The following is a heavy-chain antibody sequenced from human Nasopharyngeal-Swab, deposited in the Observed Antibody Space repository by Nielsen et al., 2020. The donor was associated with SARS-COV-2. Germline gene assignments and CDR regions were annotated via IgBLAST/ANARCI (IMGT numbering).Heavy chain of an antibody. CDR1: GFTFDDYA. D-gene: IGHD6-13*01. CDR3: AAEATGTDAFDI. J-gene: IGHJ3*02. V-gene: IGHV3-9*01. Sequence: SLRLSCAASGFTFDDYAMHWVRQAPGKGLEWVSGISWNSGSIGYADSVKGRFTISRDNSKNTLYLQMNSLRAEDTAVYYCAAEATGTDAFDIWGQGTMVTVSS. CDR2: ISWNSGSI.